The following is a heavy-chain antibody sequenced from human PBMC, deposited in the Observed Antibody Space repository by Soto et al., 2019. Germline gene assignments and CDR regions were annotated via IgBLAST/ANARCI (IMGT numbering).Heavy chain of an antibody. Sequence: GGSLRLSCAASGFTFSSYGMHWVRQAPGRGLEWVAVIWYDGSNKYYADSVKGRFTISRDNSKNTLYLQMNSLRAEDTAVYYCAWGPEYDYVWGSYQTRTYFDYWGQGTLVTVSS. V-gene: IGHV3-33*01. CDR2: IWYDGSNK. CDR3: AWGPEYDYVWGSYQTRTYFDY. J-gene: IGHJ4*02. CDR1: GFTFSSYG. D-gene: IGHD3-16*02.